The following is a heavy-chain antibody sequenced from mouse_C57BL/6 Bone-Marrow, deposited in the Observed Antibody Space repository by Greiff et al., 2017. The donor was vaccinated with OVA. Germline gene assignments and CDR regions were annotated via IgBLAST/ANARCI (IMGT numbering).Heavy chain of an antibody. CDR2: INPGSGGT. Sequence: QVQLQQSGAELVRPGTSVKVSCKASGYALTNYLIEWVKQRPGQGLEWIGVINPGSGGTNYNEKFKGKATLTADKSSSTAYMQLSSLTSEDSAVYFCAKLYGSPYYYAMDYWGQGTSVTVSS. V-gene: IGHV1-54*01. D-gene: IGHD1-1*01. CDR1: GYALTNYL. CDR3: AKLYGSPYYYAMDY. J-gene: IGHJ4*01.